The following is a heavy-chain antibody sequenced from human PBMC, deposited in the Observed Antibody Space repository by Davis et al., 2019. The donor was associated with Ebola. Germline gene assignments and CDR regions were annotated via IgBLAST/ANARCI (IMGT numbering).Heavy chain of an antibody. CDR1: GFTVSSNN. CDR2: IYDHST. V-gene: IGHV3-53*05. D-gene: IGHD6-19*01. CDR3: ATTQWLREFDN. J-gene: IGHJ4*02. Sequence: GESLKISCAVSGFTVSSNNMSWVRQAPGKGLEWVSAIYDHSTAYADSVRGRFIISRDKSNNTLYLEMNSLRVDDTAVYYCATTQWLREFDNWGQGTLVTVSS.